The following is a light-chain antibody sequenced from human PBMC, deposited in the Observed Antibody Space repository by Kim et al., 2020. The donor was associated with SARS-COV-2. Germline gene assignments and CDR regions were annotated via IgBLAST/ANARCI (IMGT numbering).Light chain of an antibody. J-gene: IGLJ3*02. CDR1: KLGDKY. CDR2: QDS. Sequence: SYELTQPPSVSVSPGQTASITCSGDKLGDKYACWYQQKPGQSPVLVIYQDSKRPSGIPERFSGSNSGNTATLTISGTQAMDEADYYCQVWDSSTAWVFGGWTQLTVL. V-gene: IGLV3-1*01. CDR3: QVWDSSTAWV.